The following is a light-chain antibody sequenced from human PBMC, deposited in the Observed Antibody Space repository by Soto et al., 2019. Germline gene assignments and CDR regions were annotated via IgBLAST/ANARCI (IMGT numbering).Light chain of an antibody. V-gene: IGKV3-15*01. CDR1: QSISSS. Sequence: EIVLTQSPGTLSLSPGDRATLSCRASQSISSSYLAWHQQKPGQPPRLLVYGASSRATGIPGRFSGSGSGTEFSLTISSLQSEDSAVYYCQQYHNWPPWTFGQGTKVDIK. CDR3: QQYHNWPPWT. CDR2: GAS. J-gene: IGKJ1*01.